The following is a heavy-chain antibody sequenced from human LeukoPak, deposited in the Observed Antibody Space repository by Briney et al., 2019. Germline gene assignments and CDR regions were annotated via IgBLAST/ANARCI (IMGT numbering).Heavy chain of an antibody. CDR3: ARGGLAIFGVVARGGDY. CDR2: INPNSGGT. V-gene: IGHV1-2*02. J-gene: IGHJ4*02. Sequence: ASVKVSCKASGYTFTDYYMHWVRQAPGQGLEWMGWINPNSGGTKYAHKFQGRVTMTRDTSISTAYMELSRLRSGDTAVYYCARGGLAIFGVVARGGDYWGQGTLVTVSS. CDR1: GYTFTDYY. D-gene: IGHD3-3*01.